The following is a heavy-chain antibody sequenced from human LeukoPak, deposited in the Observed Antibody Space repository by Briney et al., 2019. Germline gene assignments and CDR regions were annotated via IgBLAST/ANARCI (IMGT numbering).Heavy chain of an antibody. CDR1: GGSISSYY. CDR3: SRAPSSGDSW. V-gene: IGHV4-59*01. CDR2: IYYSGST. J-gene: IGHJ4*02. D-gene: IGHD3-10*01. Sequence: PSETLSLTCTVSGGSISSYYWSWIRQPPGKGLEWIGYIYYSGSTNYNPSLKSRVTISVDTSKNQFSLKLSSVTAADTAVYYCSRAPSSGDSWWGQGTLVTVSS.